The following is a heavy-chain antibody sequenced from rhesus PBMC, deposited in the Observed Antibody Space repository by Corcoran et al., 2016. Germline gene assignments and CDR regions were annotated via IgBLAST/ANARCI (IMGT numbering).Heavy chain of an antibody. D-gene: IGHD1-1-1*01. CDR2: ISGSRGNT. V-gene: IGHV4-165*01. J-gene: IGHJ2*01. CDR1: GGSFSGYY. CDR3: ARASRIAGTLNWYFDL. Sequence: QVQLQESGPGLVKPSETLSLTCAVSGGSFSGYYWGWIRQPPGKGLEWTGYISGSRGNTDYNPPLKSRFTISTDTSKNQFSLQLSSVTAADTAVYYCARASRIAGTLNWYFDLWGPGTPITISS.